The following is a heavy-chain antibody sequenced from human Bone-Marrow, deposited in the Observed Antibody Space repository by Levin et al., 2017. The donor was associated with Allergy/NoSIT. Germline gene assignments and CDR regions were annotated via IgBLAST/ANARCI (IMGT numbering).Heavy chain of an antibody. V-gene: IGHV1-2*02. CDR1: GYTFSDYY. Sequence: GASVKVSCSVSGYTFSDYYIHWIRQTPGQGLEWIGWIDPTRGATQFAEKFHARVVLTTDSSISTAYMELGKLRSSDTALYYCASVGASSNDYWGQGTLVTVSS. CDR2: IDPTRGAT. D-gene: IGHD6-13*01. CDR3: ASVGASSNDY. J-gene: IGHJ4*02.